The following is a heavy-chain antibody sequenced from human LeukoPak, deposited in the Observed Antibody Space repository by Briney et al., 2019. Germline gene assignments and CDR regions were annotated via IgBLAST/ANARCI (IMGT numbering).Heavy chain of an antibody. CDR3: ARDYCSSTSCLFDY. J-gene: IGHJ4*02. CDR1: GYTFTSYD. D-gene: IGHD2-2*01. V-gene: IGHV1-2*06. Sequence: ASVKVSCKASGYTFTSYDINWVRQAPGEALEWMGRINPNSGDTNYAQKFLGRVTMTRDTSISTAYMELSRLRSDDTAVYYCARDYCSSTSCLFDYWAQGTLVTVSS. CDR2: INPNSGDT.